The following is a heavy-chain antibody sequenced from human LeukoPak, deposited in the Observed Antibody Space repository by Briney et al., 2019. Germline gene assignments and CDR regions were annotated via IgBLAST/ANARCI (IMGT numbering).Heavy chain of an antibody. CDR2: IYYSGST. CDR3: ARVLAAGFDY. Sequence: SETLSLTCTVAGGSISSSSYYWGWIRQPPGKGLEWIGSIYYSGSTYCNPSLKSRVTISVDTSKNQFSLKLSSVTAADTAVYYCARVLAAGFDYWGQGTLVTVSS. J-gene: IGHJ4*02. CDR1: GGSISSSSYY. D-gene: IGHD6-13*01. V-gene: IGHV4-39*07.